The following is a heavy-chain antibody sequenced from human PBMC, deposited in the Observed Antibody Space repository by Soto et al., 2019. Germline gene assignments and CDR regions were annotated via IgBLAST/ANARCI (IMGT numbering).Heavy chain of an antibody. CDR1: GGSISSGGYS. CDR3: ESDGEDRSGGGIATGAFDI. J-gene: IGHJ3*02. D-gene: IGHD3-16*02. V-gene: IGHV4-31*03. CDR2: IYYSGST. Sequence: SETLSLTCTVSGGSISSGGYSWSWIRQQQGKGWEWIGYIYYSGSTYYSPSLKSRVTISVDTSKNQFSLKLSSVTAADTAVYSCESDGEDRSGGGIATGAFDIWGQGTMVTVSS.